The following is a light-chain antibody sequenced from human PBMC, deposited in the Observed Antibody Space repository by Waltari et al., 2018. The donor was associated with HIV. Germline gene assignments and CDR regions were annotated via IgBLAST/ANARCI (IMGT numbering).Light chain of an antibody. CDR3: SSFTTSITVV. Sequence: QSAMPQPPYVSGSLGQSVTTPCTGTISDVGTYNEVSWYQQSPGPAPKLMIYDVSTLPSGVPGRFSGSKSGNTASLTISGLQAEDEADYYCSSFTTSITVVIGGGTKLTVL. CDR1: ISDVGTYNE. J-gene: IGLJ2*01. CDR2: DVS. V-gene: IGLV2-18*02.